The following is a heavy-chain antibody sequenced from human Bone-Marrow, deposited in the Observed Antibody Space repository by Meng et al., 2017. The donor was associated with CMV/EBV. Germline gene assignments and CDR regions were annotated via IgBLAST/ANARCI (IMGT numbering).Heavy chain of an antibody. Sequence: YNSPGGRQAAGQGIEWMGWVNPDSGGTNYAKKFQGWVTMTRDTSISTAYMELGRLKPDDTAVYYCATGRGYCSSTSCEHSSSPFDYWGQGTLVTVSS. V-gene: IGHV1-2*04. CDR3: ATGRGYCSSTSCEHSSSPFDY. CDR1: YN. J-gene: IGHJ4*02. D-gene: IGHD2-2*01. CDR2: VNPDSGGT.